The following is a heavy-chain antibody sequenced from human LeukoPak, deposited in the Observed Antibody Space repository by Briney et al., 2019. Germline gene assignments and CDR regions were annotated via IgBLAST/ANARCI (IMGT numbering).Heavy chain of an antibody. CDR2: IYSGGST. J-gene: IGHJ4*02. CDR1: GFTFTSNY. D-gene: IGHD1-14*01. V-gene: IGHV3-53*01. Sequence: GGSLRLSCAASGFTFTSNYMSSVRQAPGKGLEWVSVIYSGGSTYYADSVKGRFTISTDNSEKTLYLKRNRLRVEDMAEYYCGRCRGSINPFLYCGQGPLVTVSS. CDR3: GRCRGSINPFLY.